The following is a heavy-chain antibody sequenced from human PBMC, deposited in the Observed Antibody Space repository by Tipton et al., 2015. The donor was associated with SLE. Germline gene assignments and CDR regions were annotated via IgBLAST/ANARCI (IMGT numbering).Heavy chain of an antibody. CDR1: GFTFSSYA. CDR3: ARETSWILDAFDI. J-gene: IGHJ3*02. Sequence: SLRLSCAASGFTFSSYAMSWVRQAPGKGLEWVSAISGSGGSTYYADSVKGRFTISRDNSKNTLYLQMNSLRAEDTAVYYCARETSWILDAFDIWGQGTMVTVSS. V-gene: IGHV3-23*01. D-gene: IGHD5-12*01. CDR2: ISGSGGST.